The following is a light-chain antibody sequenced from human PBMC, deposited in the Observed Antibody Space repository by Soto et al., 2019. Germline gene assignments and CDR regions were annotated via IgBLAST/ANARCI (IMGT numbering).Light chain of an antibody. V-gene: IGLV2-8*01. CDR2: EVS. Sequence: QSALTQPPSASGSPGQSVTISCTGTSSDVGGYNYVSWYQQHPGKAPKLMIYEVSKRPSGVPDRFSGSKSGNTASLPVSGLQAEDEADYSCSSSGGSIYVFGTGTKVTVL. CDR3: SSSGGSIYV. J-gene: IGLJ1*01. CDR1: SSDVGGYNY.